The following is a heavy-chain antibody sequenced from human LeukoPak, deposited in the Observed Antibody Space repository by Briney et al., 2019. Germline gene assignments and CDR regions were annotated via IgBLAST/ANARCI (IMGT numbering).Heavy chain of an antibody. CDR2: INPNSGGT. Sequence: ASVKVSCKASGYTFTGYYMHWGRQAPGQGLEWMGWINPNSGGTNYAQKFQGRVTMTRDTSISTAYMELSRLRSDDTAVYYCARGDTAMVRPLDYWGQGTLVTVSS. V-gene: IGHV1-2*02. CDR3: ARGDTAMVRPLDY. D-gene: IGHD5-18*01. J-gene: IGHJ4*02. CDR1: GYTFTGYY.